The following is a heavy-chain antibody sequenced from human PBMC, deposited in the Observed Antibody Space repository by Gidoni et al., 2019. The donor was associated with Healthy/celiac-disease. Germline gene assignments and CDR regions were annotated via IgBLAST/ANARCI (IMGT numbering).Heavy chain of an antibody. CDR2: ILYDGSNK. CDR1: GFTFSSYG. Sequence: QVQLVESGGGVVQPGRSLRLSCAASGFTFSSYGMHWVRQAPGKGLEWVAVILYDGSNKYYADSVKGRFTISRDNSKNTLYLQMNSLRAEDTAVYYCAKDLTGTGFDYWGQGTLVTVSS. CDR3: AKDLTGTGFDY. J-gene: IGHJ4*02. V-gene: IGHV3-30*18. D-gene: IGHD1-1*01.